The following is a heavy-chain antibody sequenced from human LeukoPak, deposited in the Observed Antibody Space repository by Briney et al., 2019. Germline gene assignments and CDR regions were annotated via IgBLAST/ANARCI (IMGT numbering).Heavy chain of an antibody. CDR2: ISYDGRNK. CDR1: GFTVNKHD. Sequence: GGSLRPSCAASGFTVNKHDMHWVRQAPGKGLEWVAGISYDGRNKYYADSVKGRFTISRDNSKNTLNLKMNSLRTEDTAVYYWAKPRFIDGCAFDYWGQGTMVTVS. J-gene: IGHJ3*01. V-gene: IGHV3-30*18. D-gene: IGHD2-15*01. CDR3: AKPRFIDGCAFDY.